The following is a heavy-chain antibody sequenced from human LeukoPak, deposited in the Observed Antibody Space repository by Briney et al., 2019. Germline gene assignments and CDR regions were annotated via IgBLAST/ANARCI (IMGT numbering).Heavy chain of an antibody. Sequence: ASVKVSCKASGYTFTGYYLHWVRQAPGQGLEWMGWINPNSGGTSYAQKFQGRVTMTRDTSISRAYMELSSLRSDDTAVYYCAREKYSGGYLLDYWGQGTLVTVSS. CDR3: AREKYSGGYLLDY. CDR2: INPNSGGT. D-gene: IGHD1-26*01. CDR1: GYTFTGYY. V-gene: IGHV1-2*02. J-gene: IGHJ4*02.